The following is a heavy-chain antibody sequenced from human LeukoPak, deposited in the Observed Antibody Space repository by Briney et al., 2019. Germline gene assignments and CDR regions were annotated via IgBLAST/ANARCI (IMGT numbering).Heavy chain of an antibody. V-gene: IGHV3-23*01. J-gene: IGHJ5*02. CDR3: AKDQIDSDPPHWFDP. CDR1: GLAFSSYA. D-gene: IGHD3-9*01. Sequence: GGSLRLSRAASGLAFSSYAMSWVRHAPGKGLEWVSAISGSGGSTYYADSVKGRFTISRDNSKNTLYLQMNSLRAEDTAVYYCAKDQIDSDPPHWFDPWGQGTLVTVSS. CDR2: ISGSGGST.